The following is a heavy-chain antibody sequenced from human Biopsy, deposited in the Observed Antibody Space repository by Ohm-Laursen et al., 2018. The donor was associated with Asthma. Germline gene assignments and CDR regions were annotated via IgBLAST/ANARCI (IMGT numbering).Heavy chain of an antibody. V-gene: IGHV3-30*03. J-gene: IGHJ6*02. Sequence: SLRLSCAASGFTFSTYGMHWVRQAPGKGLEWVAVISYDGSNRYSADSVRGRFTISRDNSKNTLYLQMSSLRAGDTAVYYCASYEVVTAILPMDVWGQGTTVTVSS. CDR2: ISYDGSNR. CDR3: ASYEVVTAILPMDV. CDR1: GFTFSTYG. D-gene: IGHD2-21*02.